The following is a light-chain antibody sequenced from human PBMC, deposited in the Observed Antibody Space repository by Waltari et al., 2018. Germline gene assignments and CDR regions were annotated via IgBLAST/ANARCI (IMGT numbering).Light chain of an antibody. CDR3: CSYAGNTVWV. CDR2: EGT. V-gene: IGLV2-23*01. CDR1: TSTFGSYAL. J-gene: IGLJ3*02. Sequence: QSALTQPASVSGSPGQSITIPCTGTTSTFGSYALVSWYQQPPDKAPKLMVYEGTKRPPGISTRFSGAKSGNTASLTISGLQAEDEADYYCCSYAGNTVWVFGGGTKLTVL.